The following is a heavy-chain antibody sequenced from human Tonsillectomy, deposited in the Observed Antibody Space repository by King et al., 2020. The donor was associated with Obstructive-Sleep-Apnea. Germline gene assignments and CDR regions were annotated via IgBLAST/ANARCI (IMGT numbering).Heavy chain of an antibody. CDR2: ISGSVIST. D-gene: IGHD3-16*02. CDR1: GFTFSSYA. Sequence: VQLVESGGGLVQPGGSLRLSCAASGFTFSSYAMSWVRQAPGKGLEWGSVISGSVISTYYAESVKGRFTISRDNSKNTLYLQMNSLRAEDTAVYYCAKDRSDYVLGSYPIFDYWGQGTLVTVSS. CDR3: AKDRSDYVLGSYPIFDY. J-gene: IGHJ4*02. V-gene: IGHV3-23*04.